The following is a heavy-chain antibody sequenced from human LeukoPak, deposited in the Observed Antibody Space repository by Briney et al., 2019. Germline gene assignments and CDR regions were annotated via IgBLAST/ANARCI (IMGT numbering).Heavy chain of an antibody. CDR2: IYHSGTA. J-gene: IGHJ1*01. V-gene: IGHV4-4*02. D-gene: IGHD6-13*01. CDR1: GGSIYSSNW. CDR3: TKVGSSSWYKYFHP. Sequence: PSETLSLTCAVSGGSIYSSNWWSWVRQPPGKGLEWIGEIYHSGTANYNPSLKGRVTMSVDKSKNQFSLKLTSLTDADTAVYYCTKVGSSSWYKYFHPWGQGTLVTVSS.